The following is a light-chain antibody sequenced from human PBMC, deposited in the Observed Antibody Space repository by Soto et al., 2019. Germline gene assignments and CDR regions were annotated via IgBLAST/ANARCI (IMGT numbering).Light chain of an antibody. J-gene: IGLJ1*01. V-gene: IGLV2-8*01. CDR1: SSDVGGYNY. Sequence: QSALTQPPSASGSPGQSVTISCTGTSSDVGGYNYVSWYQQHPGKAPKLMIYEVSKRPSGVPDRFSGSKSGNTASLTVSGLQAEDEADYYCSSYAGSNNPSYGFGTGTKLTVL. CDR2: EVS. CDR3: SSYAGSNNPSYG.